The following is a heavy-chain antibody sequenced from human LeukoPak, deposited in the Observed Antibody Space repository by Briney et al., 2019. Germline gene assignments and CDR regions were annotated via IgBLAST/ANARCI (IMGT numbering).Heavy chain of an antibody. CDR2: ISGYNGDT. CDR1: GCTFTNYG. CDR3: ARCYGSGRWALDI. V-gene: IGHV1-18*01. D-gene: IGHD3-10*01. J-gene: IGHJ3*02. Sequence: ASVKVSCKASGCTFTNYGISWVRQAPGQGLEWMGWISGYNGDTKYEKKVQGRVTMTTDKFTSTAYMELRSLRSDDTAVYYCARCYGSGRWALDIWGQGTMVTVSS.